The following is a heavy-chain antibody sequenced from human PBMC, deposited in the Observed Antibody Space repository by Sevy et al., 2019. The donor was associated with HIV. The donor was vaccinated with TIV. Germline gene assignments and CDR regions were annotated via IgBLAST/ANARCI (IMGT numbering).Heavy chain of an antibody. Sequence: GGSLRLSCSASGFTFSSYAMSWVRQAPGKGLEWVSTFSFGCGKINYADSVKGRFTISRDNSKNTLYLQMNSLRAEDTAVYYCAREGCSKPHDYWGQGTLVTVSS. D-gene: IGHD2-2*01. CDR3: AREGCSKPHDY. J-gene: IGHJ4*02. V-gene: IGHV3-23*01. CDR2: FSFGCGKI. CDR1: GFTFSSYA.